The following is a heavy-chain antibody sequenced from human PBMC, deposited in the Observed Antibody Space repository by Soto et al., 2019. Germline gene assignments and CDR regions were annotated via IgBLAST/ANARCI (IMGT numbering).Heavy chain of an antibody. D-gene: IGHD3-22*01. CDR1: GFTFSSYA. V-gene: IGHV3-30-3*01. Sequence: QVQLVESGGGVVQPGRSLRLSCAASGFTFSSYAMHWVRQAPGKGLEWVAVISYDGSNKYYADSVKGRFTISRDNSKNTLYLQMNSLRAEDTAVYYCARSTYYYDSSGYYGMDVWGQGTTVTVSS. CDR3: ARSTYYYDSSGYYGMDV. CDR2: ISYDGSNK. J-gene: IGHJ6*02.